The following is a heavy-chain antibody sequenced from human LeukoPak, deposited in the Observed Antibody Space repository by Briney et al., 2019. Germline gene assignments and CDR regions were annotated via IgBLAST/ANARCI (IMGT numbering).Heavy chain of an antibody. CDR3: AKTSRRDSAYDSPFDY. D-gene: IGHD5-12*01. CDR1: GFTFSTYA. CDR2: VRGSGTDT. V-gene: IGHV3-23*01. Sequence: GGSLRLSCAASGFTFSTYAMTWVRQAPGKGLEWVSAVRGSGTDTYYADSVKGRFTISRDNSKNTLYLQMNSLGAEDTAIYYCAKTSRRDSAYDSPFDYWGQGTLVTVSS. J-gene: IGHJ4*02.